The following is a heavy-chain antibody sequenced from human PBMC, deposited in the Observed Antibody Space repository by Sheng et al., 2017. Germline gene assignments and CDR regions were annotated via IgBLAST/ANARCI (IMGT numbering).Heavy chain of an antibody. D-gene: IGHD2-2*01. Sequence: QVQLVESGAEVKKPGASVKVSCKASGYTFTSYDINWVRQATGQGLEWMGWMNPNSGNTGYAQKFQGRVTMTRNTSISTAYMELSSLRSEDTAVYYCLLHKDIVVVPAATEYYYYYYGMDVWDQGP. J-gene: IGHJ6*02. CDR2: MNPNSGNT. CDR1: GYTFTSYD. V-gene: IGHV1-8*01. CDR3: LLHKDIVVVPAATEYYYYYYGMDV.